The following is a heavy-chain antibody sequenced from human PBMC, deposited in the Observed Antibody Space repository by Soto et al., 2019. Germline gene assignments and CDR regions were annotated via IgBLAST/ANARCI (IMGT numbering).Heavy chain of an antibody. CDR2: ISYDGSNK. J-gene: IGHJ6*02. Sequence: GVSVRLSCSPSAFTFSSYAMHWDRQAPGKGLEWVAVISYDGSNKHYADSVKGRFTSSRDNSKNTLYLQMNSVRAEDTAVYYCARDGAAGRFLEGLSSNYYYYYGMDVWGQGTTVTV. CDR3: ARDGAAGRFLEGLSSNYYYYYGMDV. V-gene: IGHV3-30-3*01. CDR1: AFTFSSYA. D-gene: IGHD3-3*01.